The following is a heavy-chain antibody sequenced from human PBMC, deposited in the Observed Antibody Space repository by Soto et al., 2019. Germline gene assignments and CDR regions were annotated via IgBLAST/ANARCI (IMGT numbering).Heavy chain of an antibody. CDR1: GFTFSDYY. CDR3: ARTSMTTRYSSYFDY. CDR2: ISSSGSTI. V-gene: IGHV3-11*01. J-gene: IGHJ4*02. Sequence: GGSLRLSCAASGFTFSDYYMSWIRQAPGKGLEWVSYISSSGSTIYYADSVKGRSTISRDNAKNSLYLQMNSLRAEDTAVYYCARTSMTTRYSSYFDYWGQGTLVTVSS. D-gene: IGHD5-12*01.